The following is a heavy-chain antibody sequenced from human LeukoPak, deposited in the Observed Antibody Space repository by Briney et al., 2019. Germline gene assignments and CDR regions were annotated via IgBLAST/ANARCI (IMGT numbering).Heavy chain of an antibody. CDR3: AKDPTDYYDSSGHHNFDY. J-gene: IGHJ4*02. D-gene: IGHD3-22*01. CDR1: GFTFSSYW. V-gene: IGHV3-74*01. CDR2: INSDGSST. Sequence: GGSLRLSCAASGFTFSSYWMHWVRQAPGKGLVWVSRINSDGSSTSYADSVKGRFTISRDNAKNTLYLQMNSLRAEDTAVYYCAKDPTDYYDSSGHHNFDYWGQGTLVTVSS.